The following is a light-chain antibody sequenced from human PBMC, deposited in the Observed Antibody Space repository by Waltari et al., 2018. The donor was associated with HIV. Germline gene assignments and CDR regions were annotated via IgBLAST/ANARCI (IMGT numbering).Light chain of an antibody. CDR2: AAS. CDR3: MQALQTPRT. J-gene: IGKJ1*01. V-gene: IGKV1-27*01. CDR1: QGISNY. Sequence: DIQMTQSPSSLSASVGDRVTITCRASQGISNYLAWYQQKPGKVPKLLIYAASTLQSGVPSRFSVSGSGTDFTLIISRVEAEDVGVYYCMQALQTPRTFGQGTRVEIK.